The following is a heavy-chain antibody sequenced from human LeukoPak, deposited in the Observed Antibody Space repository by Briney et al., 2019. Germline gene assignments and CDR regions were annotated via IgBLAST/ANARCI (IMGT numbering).Heavy chain of an antibody. CDR2: INHSGST. CDR3: ARGKVYDSSGYYY. Sequence: SETLSLTCAVYGGFFSGYYWSWIRQPPGKGLEWIGEINHSGSTNYNPSLKSRVTISVDTSKNQFCLKLSSVTAADTAVYYCARGKVYDSSGYYYWGQGTLVTVSS. CDR1: GGFFSGYY. J-gene: IGHJ4*02. D-gene: IGHD3-22*01. V-gene: IGHV4-34*01.